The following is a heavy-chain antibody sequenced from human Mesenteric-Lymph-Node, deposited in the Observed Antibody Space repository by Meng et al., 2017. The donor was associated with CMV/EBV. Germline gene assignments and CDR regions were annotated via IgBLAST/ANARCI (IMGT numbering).Heavy chain of an antibody. Sequence: TCTVSGGSVSSGSCDWSWIRQPPGKGLEWIGYIYYSGSTNYKPSLKSRVTISVDTSKNQFSLKLSSVTAADTAVYYCARDRRLRYFDPWGQGTLVTVSS. D-gene: IGHD3-9*01. CDR2: IYYSGST. CDR3: ARDRRLRYFDP. CDR1: GGSVSSGSCD. V-gene: IGHV4-61*01. J-gene: IGHJ5*02.